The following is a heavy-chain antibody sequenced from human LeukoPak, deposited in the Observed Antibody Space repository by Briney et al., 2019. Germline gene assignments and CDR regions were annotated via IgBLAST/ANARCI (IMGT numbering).Heavy chain of an antibody. CDR1: GGSISSGSYY. CDR2: IYTTGNT. J-gene: IGHJ4*02. Sequence: SETLSLTCTVSGGSISSGSYYWSWIRQPAGKGLAWFGHIYTTGNTNYNPSLNSRVTISVDTSKNQFSLKLSSVTAADTAVYYCARDGYGSGSYYKGFDYWGQGTLVTVSS. D-gene: IGHD3-10*01. CDR3: ARDGYGSGSYYKGFDY. V-gene: IGHV4-61*09.